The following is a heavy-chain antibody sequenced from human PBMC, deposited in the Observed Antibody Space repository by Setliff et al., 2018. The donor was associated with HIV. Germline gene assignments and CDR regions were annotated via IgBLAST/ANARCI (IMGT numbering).Heavy chain of an antibody. Sequence: KPSETLSLTCSVSGASISSNSYYWGWIRQTPGKGLEWVGSIYYNGNTFYNQSLQSRVTISLDTSKNQFSLELRSVTAADTAVYYCARVRGRYYYHYAMDVWGQGTTVTVSS. V-gene: IGHV4-39*01. CDR1: GASISSNSYY. D-gene: IGHD3-10*01. CDR3: ARVRGRYYYHYAMDV. CDR2: IYYNGNT. J-gene: IGHJ6*02.